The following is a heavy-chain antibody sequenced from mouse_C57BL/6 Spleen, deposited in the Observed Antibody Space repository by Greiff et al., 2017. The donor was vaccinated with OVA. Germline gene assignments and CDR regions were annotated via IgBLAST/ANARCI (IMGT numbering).Heavy chain of an antibody. V-gene: IGHV8-8*01. J-gene: IGHJ2*01. CDR1: GFSLSTFGMG. CDR3: ARIAGYYGSSSYYFDY. D-gene: IGHD1-1*01. CDR2: IWWDDDK. Sequence: QVTLKESGPGILQPSQTLSLTCSFSGFSLSTFGMGVGWIRQPSGKGLEWLAHIWWDDDKYYNPALRSRLTISKDTSKNQVFLKIANVDTADTATYYGARIAGYYGSSSYYFDYWGQGTTLTVSS.